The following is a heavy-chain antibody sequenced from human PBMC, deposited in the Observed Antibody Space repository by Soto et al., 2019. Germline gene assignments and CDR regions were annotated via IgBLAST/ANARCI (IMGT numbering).Heavy chain of an antibody. CDR3: ANSYYYDSSGYSDY. D-gene: IGHD3-22*01. CDR2: ISYDGSNK. J-gene: IGHJ4*02. Sequence: PGGSLRLSCAASGFTFSSYGMHWVRQAPGKGLEWVAVISYDGSNKYYADSVKGRFTISRDNSKNTLYLQMNSLRAEDTAVYYCANSYYYDSSGYSDYWGQGTLVTVSS. V-gene: IGHV3-30*18. CDR1: GFTFSSYG.